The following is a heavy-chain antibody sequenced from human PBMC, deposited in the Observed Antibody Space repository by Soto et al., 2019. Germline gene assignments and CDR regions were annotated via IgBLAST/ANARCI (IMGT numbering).Heavy chain of an antibody. V-gene: IGHV3-48*03. CDR3: ARGGLNYYDSSGYSMYFDY. J-gene: IGHJ4*02. CDR1: GFTFSSYE. Sequence: EVQLVESGGGLVQPGGSLRLSCAASGFTFSSYEMNWVRQAPGKGLEWVSYISSSGSIIYYADSLKGRFTISRDNAKDSLYLQMNSLRAEDTAVYYCARGGLNYYDSSGYSMYFDYWGQGTLVTVSS. CDR2: ISSSGSII. D-gene: IGHD3-22*01.